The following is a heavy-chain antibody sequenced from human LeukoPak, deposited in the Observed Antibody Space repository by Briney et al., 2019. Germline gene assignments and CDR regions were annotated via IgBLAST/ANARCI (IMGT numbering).Heavy chain of an antibody. D-gene: IGHD3-22*01. CDR3: AREAPHYDSSGIDY. CDR2: ISSSGSTI. V-gene: IGHV3-11*04. CDR1: GFTFSDYY. Sequence: PGGSLRLSCAASGFTFSDYYMSWIRQAPGKGLEWVSYISSSGSTIYYADSVKGRFTISRDNAKNTLYLQMNSLRAEDTAAYYCAREAPHYDSSGIDYWGQGTLVTVSS. J-gene: IGHJ4*02.